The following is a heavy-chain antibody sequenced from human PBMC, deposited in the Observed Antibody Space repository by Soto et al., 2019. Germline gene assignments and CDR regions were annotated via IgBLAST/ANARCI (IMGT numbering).Heavy chain of an antibody. CDR3: ARLRNVPSGISWFRESFDY. D-gene: IGHD3-10*01. Sequence: PGESLKIACKGSGYSFTSYWIAWVRQMPGKGLEWMAIINPLDSENRHSPSFQGEVNMSVDRSITTAYLQWSSLKASDTAMYYCARLRNVPSGISWFRESFDYWGQGTQVTVSS. J-gene: IGHJ4*02. V-gene: IGHV5-51*01. CDR1: GYSFTSYW. CDR2: INPLDSEN.